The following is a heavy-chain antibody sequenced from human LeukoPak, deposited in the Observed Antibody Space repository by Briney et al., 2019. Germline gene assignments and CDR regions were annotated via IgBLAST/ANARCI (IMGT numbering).Heavy chain of an antibody. V-gene: IGHV3-23*01. D-gene: IGHD4/OR15-4a*01. Sequence: GGSLRLSCAASGFTFSTYGMSWVRQAPGKGLEWVSAISGSGGSTYYADSVKGRFTISRDNSKNTLYLQMNSLRAEDTAVYYCARRAGAYSHPYDYWGQGTLVTVSS. CDR2: ISGSGGST. J-gene: IGHJ4*02. CDR3: ARRAGAYSHPYDY. CDR1: GFTFSTYG.